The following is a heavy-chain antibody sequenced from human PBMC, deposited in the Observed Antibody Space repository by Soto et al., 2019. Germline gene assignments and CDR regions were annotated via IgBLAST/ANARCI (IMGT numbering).Heavy chain of an antibody. Sequence: EVQLVESGGGLVQPGGSLRLSCAASGFTFSNYWMYWVRQAPGKGLEWVSRINSDGSVSSHADSVKGRLTISRDNVKNNLYLHMDSLRAEDTAVYYCARGDCVGGTCYSLAGSFSYYMDVWGKGTTVTVFS. CDR1: GFTFSNYW. V-gene: IGHV3-74*02. D-gene: IGHD2-15*01. CDR3: ARGDCVGGTCYSLAGSFSYYMDV. J-gene: IGHJ6*03. CDR2: INSDGSVS.